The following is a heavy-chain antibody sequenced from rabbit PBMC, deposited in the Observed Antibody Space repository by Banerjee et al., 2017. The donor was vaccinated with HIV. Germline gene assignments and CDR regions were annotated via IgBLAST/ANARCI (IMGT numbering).Heavy chain of an antibody. J-gene: IGHJ4*01. Sequence: QSLEESGGDLVKPGGTLTLTCKASGFTISRYHMCWVRQAPGKGLEWIACIYADSSGSTYYANWAKGRFTISKTSSTTVTLQMTSLTGADTATYFCARDLDSYFDLWGPGTLVTVS. V-gene: IGHV1S40*01. CDR2: IYADSSGST. CDR1: GFTISRYH. CDR3: ARDLDSYFDL. D-gene: IGHD4-1*01.